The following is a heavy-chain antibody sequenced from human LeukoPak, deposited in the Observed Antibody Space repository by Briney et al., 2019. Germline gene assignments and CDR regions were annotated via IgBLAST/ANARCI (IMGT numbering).Heavy chain of an antibody. J-gene: IGHJ5*02. CDR3: ARDCGTSCSTGWFDP. D-gene: IGHD2-2*02. CDR1: GGSISSGSYY. V-gene: IGHV4-61*02. CDR2: IYTSGST. Sequence: KPSETLSLTCTVSGGSISSGSYYWSWIRQPAGKGLEWIGRIYTSGSTNYNPSLKSRVTISVDTSKNQFSLKLSSVTAADTAVYYCARDCGTSCSTGWFDPWGQGTLVTVSS.